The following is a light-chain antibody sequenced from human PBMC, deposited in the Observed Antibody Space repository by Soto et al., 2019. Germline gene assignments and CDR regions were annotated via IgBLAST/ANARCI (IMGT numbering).Light chain of an antibody. CDR1: NIGSKN. CDR2: RDS. V-gene: IGLV3-9*01. CDR3: QVWDSSVV. J-gene: IGLJ2*01. Sequence: SYELTQPLSVSVALGQTARITCGGNNIGSKNVHWYQQKPGQAPVLVIYRDSNRPSGIPERFSGPNSGNTATLTISRAQAGDEADYYCQVWDSSVVFGGGTKLTVL.